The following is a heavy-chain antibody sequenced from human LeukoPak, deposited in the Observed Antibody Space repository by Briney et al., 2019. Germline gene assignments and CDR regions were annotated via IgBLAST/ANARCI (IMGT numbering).Heavy chain of an antibody. V-gene: IGHV3-30*01. CDR2: ISYDGSNK. CDR1: GFTFSRYA. CDR3: ARDPRTYYDFWSGYYNYYYYMDV. D-gene: IGHD3-3*01. Sequence: GGSLRLSCAASGFTFSRYAMHWVRQAPGKGLEWVAVISYDGSNKYYADSVKGRSTISRDNSKNTLYLQMNSLRAEDTAVYYCARDPRTYYDFWSGYYNYYYYMDVWGKGTTVTVSS. J-gene: IGHJ6*03.